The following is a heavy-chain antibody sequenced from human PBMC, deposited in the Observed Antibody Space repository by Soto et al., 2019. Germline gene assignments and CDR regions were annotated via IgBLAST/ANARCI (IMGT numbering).Heavy chain of an antibody. J-gene: IGHJ5*02. CDR1: GYTFTSYG. Sequence: QVQLVQSGAEVKKPGASVKVSCKASGYTFTSYGISWVRQAPGQGLEWMGWISAYNGNTNYAQELQGRVTMTTDTSTSTVYMELRMLRSVDTSVYYCARDAFTVTNNWFDAWGQGTLVTVSS. V-gene: IGHV1-18*01. D-gene: IGHD4-17*01. CDR2: ISAYNGNT. CDR3: ARDAFTVTNNWFDA.